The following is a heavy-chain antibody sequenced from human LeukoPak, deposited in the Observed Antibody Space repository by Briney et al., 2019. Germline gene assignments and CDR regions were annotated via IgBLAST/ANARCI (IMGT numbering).Heavy chain of an antibody. J-gene: IGHJ4*02. CDR1: GFSFSSYS. CDR2: IIRSSNYI. V-gene: IGHV3-21*01. CDR3: ARDFEGKWGLAAGGTDY. D-gene: IGHD6-13*01. Sequence: GGSLRLSRAASGFSFSSYSMNGVRQAPGKGLEWVSCIIRSSNYIYYSESVKGRFTISRDNSKKSLYLQMNSLRAEDTAVYYCARDFEGKWGLAAGGTDYWGQGTLVAVSS.